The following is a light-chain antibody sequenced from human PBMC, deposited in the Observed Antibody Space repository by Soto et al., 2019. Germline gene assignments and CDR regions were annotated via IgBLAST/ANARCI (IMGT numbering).Light chain of an antibody. J-gene: IGKJ2*01. CDR2: DAS. CDR3: QQYYDRPLT. CDR1: QSVNSR. Sequence: ERVMTQSPATLSVSPGERATLFCRASQSVNSRLAWYQQKPGQAPRLLISDASTRATGVPARLSGSGSGTEFTLTISSLQSEDFAGYYCQQYYDRPLTFGQGTKLEVK. V-gene: IGKV3-15*01.